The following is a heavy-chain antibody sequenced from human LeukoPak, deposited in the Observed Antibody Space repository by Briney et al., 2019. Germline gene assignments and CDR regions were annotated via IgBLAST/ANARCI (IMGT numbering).Heavy chain of an antibody. J-gene: IGHJ5*02. D-gene: IGHD2-2*01. CDR2: ISAYNGNT. CDR1: GYTFTSYG. CDR3: ARDWRCSSTSCPPFDP. V-gene: IGHV1-18*01. Sequence: ASVKVSCKASGYTFTSYGTSWVRQAPGQGLEWMGWISAYNGNTNYAQKLQGRVTMTTDTSTSTAYMELRSLRSDDTAVYYCARDWRCSSTSCPPFDPWGQGTLVTVSS.